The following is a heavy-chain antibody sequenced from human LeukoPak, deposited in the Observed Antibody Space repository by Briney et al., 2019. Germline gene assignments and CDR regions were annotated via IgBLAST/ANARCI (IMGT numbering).Heavy chain of an antibody. V-gene: IGHV3-66*01. CDR2: MFMGGST. J-gene: IGHJ4*02. CDR1: GFTVSNTY. D-gene: IGHD2-21*01. Sequence: GGSLRLSCAAPGFTVSNTYMSWVRQGPGKGLEWVSVMFMGGSTYYADSVQRRFTMSRDNSKNTLYLQMNSQRAEDRAVYYCARDGGAADCYWGQGSLV. CDR3: ARDGGAADCY.